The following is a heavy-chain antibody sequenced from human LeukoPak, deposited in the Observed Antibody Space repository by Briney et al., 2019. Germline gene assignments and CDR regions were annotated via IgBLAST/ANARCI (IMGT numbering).Heavy chain of an antibody. J-gene: IGHJ6*02. CDR2: INHSGST. Sequence: ASETLSLTCAVYGGSFSGYYWSWIRQPPGKGLEWIGEINHSGSTNYNPSLKSRVTISVDTSKNQFSLKLSSVTAADTAVYYCARGNYDFWSGYQYPEYYYGMDVWGQGTTVTVSS. D-gene: IGHD3-3*01. V-gene: IGHV4-34*01. CDR1: GGSFSGYY. CDR3: ARGNYDFWSGYQYPEYYYGMDV.